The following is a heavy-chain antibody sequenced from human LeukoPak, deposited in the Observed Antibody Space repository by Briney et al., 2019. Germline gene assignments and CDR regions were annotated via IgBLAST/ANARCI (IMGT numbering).Heavy chain of an antibody. D-gene: IGHD3-10*01. CDR3: ARDPSLLSFLDY. Sequence: ASVKVSCKASGYXFSNYGISWVRQAPGQGLEWMGWISEYNGNTHYAQKFQGRVTMTTDTSTSTAYMELRSLRSDDTAVYYCARDPSLLSFLDYWGQGTLVTVSS. J-gene: IGHJ4*02. CDR2: ISEYNGNT. V-gene: IGHV1-18*01. CDR1: GYXFSNYG.